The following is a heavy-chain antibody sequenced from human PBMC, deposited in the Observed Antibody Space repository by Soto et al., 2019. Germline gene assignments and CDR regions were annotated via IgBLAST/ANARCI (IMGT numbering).Heavy chain of an antibody. Sequence: QVQLVESGGGVVQPGRSLRLSCAASGFTFSSYGMHWVRQAPGKGLEWVAVIWYDGSNKYYADSVKGRFTISRDNSKNTLYLQMNIMRAEDMAVYYCARVESGWIQLWPGFDYWGQGTLVTVSS. J-gene: IGHJ4*02. CDR2: IWYDGSNK. V-gene: IGHV3-33*01. D-gene: IGHD5-18*01. CDR1: GFTFSSYG. CDR3: ARVESGWIQLWPGFDY.